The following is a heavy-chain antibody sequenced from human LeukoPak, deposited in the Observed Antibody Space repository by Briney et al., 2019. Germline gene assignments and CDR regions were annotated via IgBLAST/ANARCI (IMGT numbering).Heavy chain of an antibody. J-gene: IGHJ6*03. D-gene: IGHD2-8*01. CDR1: GGSFTGYY. CDR3: ARDRGDIVLMVYAPNRYYYMDV. Sequence: PSETLSLTCAVYGGSFTGYYWSWIRQPPGKGLEWIGEINHSGSTTYNPSLKSRVTISVDTSKNQFSLKLSSVTAADTAVYYCARDRGDIVLMVYAPNRYYYMDVWGKGTTVTVSS. V-gene: IGHV4-34*01. CDR2: INHSGST.